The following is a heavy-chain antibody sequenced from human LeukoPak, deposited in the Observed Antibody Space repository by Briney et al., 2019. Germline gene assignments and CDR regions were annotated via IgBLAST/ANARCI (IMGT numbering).Heavy chain of an antibody. CDR1: GYTFTSYN. D-gene: IGHD3-9*01. Sequence: ASVKVSCKASGYTFTSYNINWVRQPTGQGLEWMGWMNPNSGNTGYAQKFQGRVTMTRNTSISTAYMELSSLRSEDTAVYYCARAFRYYDILTGYYAYYYYMDVWGKGTTVTISS. CDR2: MNPNSGNT. V-gene: IGHV1-8*01. CDR3: ARAFRYYDILTGYYAYYYYMDV. J-gene: IGHJ6*03.